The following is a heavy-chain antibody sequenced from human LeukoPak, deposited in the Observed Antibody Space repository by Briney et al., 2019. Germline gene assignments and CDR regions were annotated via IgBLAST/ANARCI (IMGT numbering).Heavy chain of an antibody. Sequence: PGGSLRPSCAASGFTFDDYAMHWVRQAPGKGLEWVSGISWNSGSIGYADSVKGRFTISRDNAKNSLYLQMNSLRAEDTALYYCAKDLSGIAAAGPFEGWGQGTLVTVSS. D-gene: IGHD6-13*01. J-gene: IGHJ4*02. CDR3: AKDLSGIAAAGPFEG. CDR1: GFTFDDYA. CDR2: ISWNSGSI. V-gene: IGHV3-9*01.